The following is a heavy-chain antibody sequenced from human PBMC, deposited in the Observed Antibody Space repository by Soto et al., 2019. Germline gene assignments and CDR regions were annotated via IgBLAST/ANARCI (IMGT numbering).Heavy chain of an antibody. CDR2: IYYSGST. D-gene: IGHD6-6*01. CDR3: ARVYISSLRGWFDP. CDR1: GGSISSGGYY. Sequence: QVQLQESRPELVKPSQTLSLTCTVSGGSISSGGYYWSWIRQHPAKGLEWIGYIYYSGSTYYNSSLKSRVTISVDTSKHQFSLKLSSVTAADTAVYYCARVYISSLRGWFDPWGQGTLVTVSS. V-gene: IGHV4-31*03. J-gene: IGHJ5*02.